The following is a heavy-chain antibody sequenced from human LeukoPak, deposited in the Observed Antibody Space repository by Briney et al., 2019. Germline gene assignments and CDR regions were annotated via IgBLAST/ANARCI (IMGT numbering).Heavy chain of an antibody. CDR1: GFTVSSSY. V-gene: IGHV3-53*01. J-gene: IGHJ4*02. CDR2: FYRGDST. Sequence: QAGGSLRLSCAASGFTVSSSYMYWVRQAPGKGLEWVSFFYRGDSTYYAESVRGRFTISRDNSKNTLYLLMNSLIPEDTAVYYCAREVVSSPSYFDSWGQGTQATVSS. CDR3: AREVVSSPSYFDS. D-gene: IGHD2-15*01.